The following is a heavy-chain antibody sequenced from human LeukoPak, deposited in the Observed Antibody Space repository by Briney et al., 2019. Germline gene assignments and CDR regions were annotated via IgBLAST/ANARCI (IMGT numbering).Heavy chain of an antibody. CDR3: ANSHYSTSPFDY. J-gene: IGHJ4*02. CDR1: GFTFSSYG. V-gene: IGHV3-30*02. CDR2: IRYDGSNK. D-gene: IGHD6-6*01. Sequence: GGSLRLSCAASGFTFSSYGMHWVRQAPGKGLEWVAFIRYDGSNKYYADSVKGRFTISRDNSKNTLYLQMNSLRAEDTAVYFCANSHYSTSPFDYWGPGTLVSVSS.